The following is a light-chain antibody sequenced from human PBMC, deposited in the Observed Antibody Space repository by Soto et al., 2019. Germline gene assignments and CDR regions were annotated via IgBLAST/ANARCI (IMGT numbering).Light chain of an antibody. CDR1: SGSIAYSH. CDR2: EDK. J-gene: IGLJ2*01. V-gene: IGLV6-57*03. Sequence: NFMLTQPHSVSESPGKTATISCTRSSGSIAYSHVQWHHQRPGSAPTTIIYEDKQRPSGVPDRFSGSIDSSSNSASLTISGLKAEDESDYYCHSFENNNHVFGGGTKLTVL. CDR3: HSFENNNHV.